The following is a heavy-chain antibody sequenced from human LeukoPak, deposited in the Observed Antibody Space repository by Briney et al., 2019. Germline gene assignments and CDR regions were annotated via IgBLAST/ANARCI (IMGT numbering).Heavy chain of an antibody. CDR1: GFTFSSYA. CDR3: ARDRIAATGPRSNHDMDV. CDR2: ITSSSSFI. J-gene: IGHJ6*02. V-gene: IGHV3-21*01. D-gene: IGHD6-13*01. Sequence: GGSLRLSCAASGFTFSSYAMNWVRQAPGKGLEWVSSITSSSSFIFYADSVKGRFTISRDNAKNSLFLQMNSLRVEDTAVYYCARDRIAATGPRSNHDMDVWGQGTTVTVSS.